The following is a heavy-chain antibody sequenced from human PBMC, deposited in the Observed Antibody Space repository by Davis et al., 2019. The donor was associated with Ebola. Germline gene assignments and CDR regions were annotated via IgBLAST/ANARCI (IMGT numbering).Heavy chain of an antibody. Sequence: GESLKISCKGSGYSFTSYWIGWVRQMPGKGLEWMGRIDPSDSYTNYSPSFQGHVTISADKSISTAYLQWSRLKASDTAMYYCERIYYGSGSYYGYWGQGTLVTVSS. CDR2: IDPSDSYT. V-gene: IGHV5-10-1*01. CDR1: GYSFTSYW. CDR3: ERIYYGSGSYYGY. J-gene: IGHJ4*02. D-gene: IGHD3-10*01.